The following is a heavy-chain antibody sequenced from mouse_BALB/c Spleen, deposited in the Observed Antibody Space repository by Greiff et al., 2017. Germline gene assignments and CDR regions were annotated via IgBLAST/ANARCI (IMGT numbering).Heavy chain of an antibody. CDR3: NACDDDYYAMDY. CDR1: GFNIKDYY. CDR2: IDPENGDT. D-gene: IGHD2-12*01. J-gene: IGHJ4*01. V-gene: IGHV14-4*02. Sequence: VQLQQSGAELVRSGASVKLSCTASGFNIKDYYMHWVKQRPEQGLEWIGWIDPENGDTEYAPKFQGKATMTADTSSNTAYLQLSSLTSEDTAVYYCNACDDDYYAMDYWGQGTSVTVSS.